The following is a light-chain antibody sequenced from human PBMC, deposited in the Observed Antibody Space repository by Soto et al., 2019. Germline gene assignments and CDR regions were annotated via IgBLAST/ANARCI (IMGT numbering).Light chain of an antibody. CDR1: SSNIGAGYD. J-gene: IGLJ2*01. CDR3: QSYDTSLSGVI. V-gene: IGLV1-40*01. Sequence: QSVLTQTPSVSGAPGQKITMSCTGSSSNIGAGYDVHWYQQLPXAAPRLLIYADNNRPSGVPDRFSASNSGTSASLAITGLQGEDEAVYYCQSYDTSLSGVIFGAGTKLTVL. CDR2: ADN.